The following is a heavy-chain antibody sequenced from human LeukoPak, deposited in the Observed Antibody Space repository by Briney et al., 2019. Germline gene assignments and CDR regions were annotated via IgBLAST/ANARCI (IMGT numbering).Heavy chain of an antibody. D-gene: IGHD3-22*01. CDR2: ISAYNGNT. CDR1: GYTFTSYG. J-gene: IGHJ4*02. CDR3: ARDSHYYDSSGYYPEDY. V-gene: IGHV1-18*01. Sequence: ASVKVSCKASGYTFTSYGISWVRQAPGQGLEWMGWISAYNGNTNYAQKLQGRVTMTTDTSTSTAYMELRSLRSDDTAVYYCARDSHYYDSSGYYPEDYWGREPWSPSPQ.